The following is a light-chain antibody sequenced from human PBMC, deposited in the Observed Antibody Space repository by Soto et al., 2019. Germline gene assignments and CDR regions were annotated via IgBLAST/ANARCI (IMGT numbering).Light chain of an antibody. Sequence: EIVLTQSPATLSLSPGERATLSCRACQSVSSYFAWYQQKPGQAPRLLIYDASNRATGIPARFSGGGSGTDFTLTISSLEPEDFAVYYCQQRFNWPRFTFGQGTKLEIK. CDR1: QSVSSY. V-gene: IGKV3-11*01. CDR3: QQRFNWPRFT. J-gene: IGKJ2*01. CDR2: DAS.